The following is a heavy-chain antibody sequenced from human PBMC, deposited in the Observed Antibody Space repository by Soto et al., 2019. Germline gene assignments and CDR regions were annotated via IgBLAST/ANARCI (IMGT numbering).Heavy chain of an antibody. D-gene: IGHD6-19*01. Sequence: GGSLRLSCAASGFTFSSYGMHWVRQAPGKGLEWVAVISYDGSNKYYADSVKGRFTISRDNSKNTLYLQMNSLRAEDTAVYYCAKDAPYSSGWTPNLWGQGTLVTVS. V-gene: IGHV3-30*18. CDR3: AKDAPYSSGWTPNL. CDR2: ISYDGSNK. J-gene: IGHJ4*02. CDR1: GFTFSSYG.